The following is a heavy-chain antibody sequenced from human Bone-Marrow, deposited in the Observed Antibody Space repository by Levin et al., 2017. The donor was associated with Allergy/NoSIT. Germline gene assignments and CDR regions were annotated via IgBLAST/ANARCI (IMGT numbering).Heavy chain of an antibody. Sequence: GESLKISCTASGFTFHTYGMHWVRQAPGSGLEWVGLISSDGNRPLYAESVKGRFTISRDNSKNTLSLQMNSLRGEDTALYYCAKGGHECRGFDCFIDWGQGTLVNVSS. J-gene: IGHJ4*02. D-gene: IGHD2-21*02. V-gene: IGHV3-30*18. CDR1: GFTFHTYG. CDR3: AKGGHECRGFDCFID. CDR2: ISSDGNRP.